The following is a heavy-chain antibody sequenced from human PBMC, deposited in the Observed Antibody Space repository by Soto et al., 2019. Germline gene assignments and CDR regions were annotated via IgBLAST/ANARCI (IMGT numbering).Heavy chain of an antibody. CDR1: GDSISSDKW. J-gene: IGHJ4*02. Sequence: QVQLQESGPGLVKPSGTLSLTCAVSGDSISSDKWWSLVRQTPGKGLEWIGEIYHSGRTNCNPSLKSRVTISVEKSKNQFSLELSSMNAADTAVYDCARGGDWKFDYWGQGSLVTVSS. D-gene: IGHD2-21*02. CDR2: IYHSGRT. CDR3: ARGGDWKFDY. V-gene: IGHV4-4*02.